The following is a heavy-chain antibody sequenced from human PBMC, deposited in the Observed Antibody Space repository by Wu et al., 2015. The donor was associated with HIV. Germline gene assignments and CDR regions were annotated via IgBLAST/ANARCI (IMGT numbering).Heavy chain of an antibody. Sequence: VQLVQSGGEVKKPGASVKVACKSSGYIFSDFGIHWVRQTPREGLEWMGWISAQNGNTKYAQKFQGRVTMTTETSSSTAYMELRSLRSDDTAVYFCARDPPIAAAGSNWFDPGAREPWSPSPQ. D-gene: IGHD6-13*01. V-gene: IGHV1-18*01. CDR3: ARDPPIAAAGSNWFDP. CDR1: GYIFSDFG. CDR2: ISAQNGNT. J-gene: IGHJ5*02.